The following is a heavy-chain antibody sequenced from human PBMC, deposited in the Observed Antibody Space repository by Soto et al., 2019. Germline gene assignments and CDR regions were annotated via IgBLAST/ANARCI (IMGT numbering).Heavy chain of an antibody. V-gene: IGHV4-59*01. Sequence: SETLSLTCTVSGGSISSYYWSWIRQPPGKGLEWIGYIYYSGSTNYTPSLKSRVTISVDTSKNQFSLKLSSVTAADTAVYYCARGNRYFDWLYNWFDPWGQGTLVTVPQ. D-gene: IGHD3-9*01. CDR2: IYYSGST. J-gene: IGHJ5*02. CDR3: ARGNRYFDWLYNWFDP. CDR1: GGSISSYY.